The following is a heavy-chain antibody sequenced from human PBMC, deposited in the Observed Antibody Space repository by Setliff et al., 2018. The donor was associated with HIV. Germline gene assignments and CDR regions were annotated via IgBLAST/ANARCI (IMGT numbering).Heavy chain of an antibody. J-gene: IGHJ4*02. CDR2: IYYSGST. Sequence: PSETLSLTCTVSGGSISSSSYYWGWIRQPPGKGLEWIGSIYYSGSTYYYPSLKSRVTISVDTSKNQFSLKLSSVTAADTAVYYCARLSKSIAVAGLDYWGQGTLVTVSS. CDR1: GGSISSSSYY. V-gene: IGHV4-39*01. D-gene: IGHD6-19*01. CDR3: ARLSKSIAVAGLDY.